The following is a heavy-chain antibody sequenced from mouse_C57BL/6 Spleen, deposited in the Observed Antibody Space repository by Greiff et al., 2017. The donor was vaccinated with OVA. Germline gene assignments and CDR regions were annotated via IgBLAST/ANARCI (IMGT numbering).Heavy chain of an antibody. V-gene: IGHV2-5*01. Sequence: QVQLKQSGPGLVQPSQSLSITCTVSGFSLTSYGVHWVRQSPGKGLEWLGVIWRGGSTDYNAAFMSRLSITKDNSKSQVFFKMNSLQADDTAIYYCAISYYYGSSPHWYFDVWGTGTTVTVSS. D-gene: IGHD1-1*01. CDR1: GFSLTSYG. J-gene: IGHJ1*03. CDR3: AISYYYGSSPHWYFDV. CDR2: IWRGGST.